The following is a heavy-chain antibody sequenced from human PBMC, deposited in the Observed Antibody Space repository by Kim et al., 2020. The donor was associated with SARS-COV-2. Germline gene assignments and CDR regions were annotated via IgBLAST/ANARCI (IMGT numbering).Heavy chain of an antibody. Sequence: ASVKVSCKASGYTFTGYYMHWVRQAPGQGLEWMGRINPNSGGTNYAQKFQGRVTMTRDTSISTAYMELSRLRSDDTAVYYCAISKEDYDFWSGSTRIGAFDIWGQWTMVTVSS. CDR1: GYTFTGYY. D-gene: IGHD3-3*01. V-gene: IGHV1-2*06. CDR3: AISKEDYDFWSGSTRIGAFDI. J-gene: IGHJ3*02. CDR2: INPNSGGT.